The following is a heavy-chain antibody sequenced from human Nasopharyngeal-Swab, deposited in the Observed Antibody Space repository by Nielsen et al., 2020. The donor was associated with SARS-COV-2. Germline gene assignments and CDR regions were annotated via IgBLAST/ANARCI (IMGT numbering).Heavy chain of an antibody. J-gene: IGHJ4*02. CDR1: GFTFSSYS. CDR3: ARDVGVTTAYYFDY. D-gene: IGHD2-21*02. Sequence: ESLKISCAASGFTFSSYSMNWVRQAPGKGLEWVSSISSSSSYIYYADSVKGRFTISRDNAKNSLYLQMNSLRAEDTAVYYCARDVGVTTAYYFDYWGQGTLVTVSS. V-gene: IGHV3-21*01. CDR2: ISSSSSYI.